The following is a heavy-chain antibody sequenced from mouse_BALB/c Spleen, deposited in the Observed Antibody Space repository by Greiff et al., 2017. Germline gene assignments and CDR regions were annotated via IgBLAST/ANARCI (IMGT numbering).Heavy chain of an antibody. V-gene: IGHV1-62-2*01. Sequence: VQVVESGAGLVKPGASVKLSCKASGYTFTEYIIHWVKQRSGQGLEWIGWFYPGSGSIKYNEKFKDKATLTADKSSSTVYMELSRLTSEDSAVYFCARHDYYGSEGAMDYWGQGTSVTVSS. CDR3: ARHDYYGSEGAMDY. J-gene: IGHJ4*01. D-gene: IGHD1-1*01. CDR1: GYTFTEYI. CDR2: FYPGSGSI.